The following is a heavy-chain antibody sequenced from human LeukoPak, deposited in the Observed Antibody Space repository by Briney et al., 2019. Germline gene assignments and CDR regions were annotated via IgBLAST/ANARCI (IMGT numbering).Heavy chain of an antibody. V-gene: IGHV3-30*04. CDR2: ISYDESYK. J-gene: IGHJ6*03. CDR1: GFTFSSYT. Sequence: GGSLRLSCAASGFTFSSYTMYWVRQAPGKGLEGVAVISYDESYKFYADSVKGRFTISRDNSKNTLYLQMNSLRAEDTAVYYCASGHCGGGSCYGPSYYYYYMDVWGKGTTVTVSS. CDR3: ASGHCGGGSCYGPSYYYYYMDV. D-gene: IGHD2-15*01.